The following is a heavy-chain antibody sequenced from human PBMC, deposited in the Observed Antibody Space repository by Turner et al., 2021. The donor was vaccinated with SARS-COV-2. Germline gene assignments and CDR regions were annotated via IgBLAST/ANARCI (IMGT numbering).Heavy chain of an antibody. CDR2: NYYSGST. J-gene: IGHJ5*02. Sequence: QVQLRESGPALAKPSETQSLTCTVSGGSISSYYWNWIRQPPGKGLERIGYNYYSGSTNYDPANKGRDTISVDTSKNQFPRKMTAVTAADTAVYYCATSRGRGYNWFDPWGQGTLVTVSS. CDR3: ATSRGRGYNWFDP. CDR1: GGSISSYY. V-gene: IGHV4-59*08. D-gene: IGHD3-10*01.